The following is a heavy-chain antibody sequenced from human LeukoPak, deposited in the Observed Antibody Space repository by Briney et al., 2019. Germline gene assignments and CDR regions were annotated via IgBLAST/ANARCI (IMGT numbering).Heavy chain of an antibody. J-gene: IGHJ6*02. Sequence: GGSLRLSCAASGFTFSTYTMIWVRQAPGKGLEGVSSISGSSSYIYYADSVKRRFTITRDNAKNSLYLQMNSLRAEDTAVYYCARDILAEYGMDVWGQGTTVTVSS. CDR3: ARDILAEYGMDV. CDR1: GFTFSTYT. CDR2: ISGSSSYI. D-gene: IGHD3-9*01. V-gene: IGHV3-21*01.